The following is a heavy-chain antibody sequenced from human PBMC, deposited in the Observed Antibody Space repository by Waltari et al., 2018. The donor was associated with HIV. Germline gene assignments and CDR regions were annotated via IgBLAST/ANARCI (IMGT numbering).Heavy chain of an antibody. CDR1: GFTFSSSS. Sequence: EVQLVESGGGLVQPGGSLRLSCAASGFTFSSSSLNLVRQAPGKGLEWVSYISSSSRTIYYAASVKGRFTISRDNAKKTLYLQMNSLRVDDTAVYYCARRYYDDSSGYPSHYFYGMDVWGQGTTVTVSS. D-gene: IGHD3-22*01. V-gene: IGHV3-48*01. J-gene: IGHJ6*02. CDR3: ARRYYDDSSGYPSHYFYGMDV. CDR2: ISSSSRTI.